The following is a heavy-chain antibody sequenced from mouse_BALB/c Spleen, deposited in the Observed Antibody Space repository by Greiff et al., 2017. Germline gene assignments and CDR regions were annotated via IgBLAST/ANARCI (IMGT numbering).Heavy chain of an antibody. CDR2: ISSGSSTI. D-gene: IGHD2-4*01. CDR1: GFTFSSFG. V-gene: IGHV5-17*02. Sequence: EVQGVESGGGLVQPGGSRKLSCAASGFTFSSFGMHWVRQAPEKGLEWVAYISSGSSTIYYADTVQGRFTISRDNPKNTLFLQMTSLRSEDTAMYYCAKSTMITTTDYCAMDYWGQGTSVTVSS. CDR3: AKSTMITTTDYCAMDY. J-gene: IGHJ4*01.